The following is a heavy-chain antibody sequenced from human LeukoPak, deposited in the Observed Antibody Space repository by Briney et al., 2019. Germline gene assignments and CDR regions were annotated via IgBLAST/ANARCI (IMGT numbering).Heavy chain of an antibody. CDR3: STGPYGGVDALGFCH. J-gene: IGHJ4*01. Sequence: GGSLRLSCAASGFTFSNAWMSWVRQAPGKGLEWVGRIKSKTDGGTTDYAAPVKGRFTISRDDSKNTLYLQMNSLKTEDTAVEYFSTGPYGGVDALGFCHRGPGTPVTVSS. V-gene: IGHV3-15*01. CDR2: IKSKTDGGTT. D-gene: IGHD2-8*02. CDR1: GFTFSNAW.